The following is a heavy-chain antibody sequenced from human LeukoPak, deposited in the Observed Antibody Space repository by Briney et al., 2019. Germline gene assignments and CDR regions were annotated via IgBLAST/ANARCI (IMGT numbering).Heavy chain of an antibody. J-gene: IGHJ3*02. CDR1: GGSISSGGYY. Sequence: PSQTLSLTCTVSGGSISSGGYYWSWIRQRPGKGLEWIGYIYYSRSTYYNPSLKSRVTISVDTSKNQFSLKLSSVTAADTAVYYCARPQGDYYDAFDIWGQGTMVTVSS. D-gene: IGHD1-26*01. CDR2: IYYSRST. CDR3: ARPQGDYYDAFDI. V-gene: IGHV4-31*03.